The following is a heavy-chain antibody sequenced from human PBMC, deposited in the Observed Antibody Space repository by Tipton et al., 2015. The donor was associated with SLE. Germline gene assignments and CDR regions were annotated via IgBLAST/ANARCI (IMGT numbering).Heavy chain of an antibody. D-gene: IGHD5-12*01. V-gene: IGHV4-34*01. CDR3: AASGYTFLSWFDP. CDR1: GGSFSGYY. Sequence: TLSLTCAVYGGSFSGYYWSWIRQPPGKGLEWIGHVHSSGSTFYNPSLKSRVTISMDTSKNQVSLRMTSVTAADTAVYYCAASGYTFLSWFDPWGQGTPVTVSS. J-gene: IGHJ5*02. CDR2: VHSSGST.